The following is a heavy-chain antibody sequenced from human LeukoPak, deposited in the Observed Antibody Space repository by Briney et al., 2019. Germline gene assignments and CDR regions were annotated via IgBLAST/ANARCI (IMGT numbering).Heavy chain of an antibody. J-gene: IGHJ4*02. D-gene: IGHD3-10*01. Sequence: GESLKISCQASGYTFTDYWIGWVRQMPGKGLEWMGIIYPGDSDTRYSPSFQGQVTISADKSISTAYLQWSSLKASDTAMYYCASSYGSGQFCFDYWGQGTLVTVSS. V-gene: IGHV5-51*01. CDR1: GYTFTDYW. CDR2: IYPGDSDT. CDR3: ASSYGSGQFCFDY.